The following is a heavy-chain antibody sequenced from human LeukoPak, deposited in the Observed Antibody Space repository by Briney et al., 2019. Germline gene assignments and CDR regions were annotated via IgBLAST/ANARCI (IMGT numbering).Heavy chain of an antibody. CDR2: INHSGST. Sequence: SETLSLTCAVYGESFSGYYWSWIRQPPGKGLEWIGEINHSGSTNYNPSLKSRVTMSVDTSKNQFSLNLKSVTPEDTAVYYCARNLIPEQLVLNFWGQGTLVTVSS. CDR1: GESFSGYY. CDR3: ARNLIPEQLVLNF. D-gene: IGHD6-13*01. J-gene: IGHJ4*02. V-gene: IGHV4-34*01.